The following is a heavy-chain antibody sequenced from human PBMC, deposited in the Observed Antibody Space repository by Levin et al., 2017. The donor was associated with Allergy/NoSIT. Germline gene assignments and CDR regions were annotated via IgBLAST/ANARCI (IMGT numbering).Heavy chain of an antibody. Sequence: GSLRLSCAASGFTFSDYYMSWIRQAPGKGLEWVSYITSSGATTYYADSVKGRFTISRDNAKNSLHLQMNSLRAEDTAVYYCAKIYGDHVDYWGQGTLVTVSS. J-gene: IGHJ4*02. V-gene: IGHV3-11*01. D-gene: IGHD4-17*01. CDR3: AKIYGDHVDY. CDR1: GFTFSDYY. CDR2: ITSSGATT.